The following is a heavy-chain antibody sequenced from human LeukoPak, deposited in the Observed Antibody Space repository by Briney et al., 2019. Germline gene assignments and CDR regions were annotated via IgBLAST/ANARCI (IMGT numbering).Heavy chain of an antibody. D-gene: IGHD6-19*01. J-gene: IGHJ4*02. V-gene: IGHV1-46*01. CDR3: AKGIGEQWLDRDFDY. CDR2: INPTGGST. CDR1: GYTFTSYY. Sequence: GASVKVSCKASGYTFTSYYMHWVRQAPGQGLEWMGLINPTGGSTGYAQKFQGRVTVTRDMSTSTVYMELSSLRSEDTAVYYCAKGIGEQWLDRDFDYWGQGTLVTVSS.